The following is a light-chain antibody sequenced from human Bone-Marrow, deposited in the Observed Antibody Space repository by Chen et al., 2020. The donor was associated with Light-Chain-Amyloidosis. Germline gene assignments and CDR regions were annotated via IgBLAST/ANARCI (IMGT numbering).Light chain of an antibody. Sequence: DIQMTQSPSSLSASVGDRVTITCRASHDITNYLDWYQQKPGNAPKLRIYDASNLETGVPSRFSGSGSGTDFTFTISSLQPEDIATYYCQQYDSLPFTFGPGTKVDIK. CDR1: HDITNY. CDR3: QQYDSLPFT. CDR2: DAS. V-gene: IGKV1-33*01. J-gene: IGKJ3*01.